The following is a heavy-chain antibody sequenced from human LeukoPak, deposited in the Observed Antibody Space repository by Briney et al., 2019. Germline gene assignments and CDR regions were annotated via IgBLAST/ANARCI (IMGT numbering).Heavy chain of an antibody. Sequence: GESLKISCKGSGYSFTSYWIGWVRQMPGKGLEWTGIIYPGDSDTRYSPSFQGQVTISADKSISTAYLQWSSLKASDTAMYYCARQMVGYYDSSGYSPYFDYWGQGTLVTVSS. CDR2: IYPGDSDT. D-gene: IGHD3-22*01. V-gene: IGHV5-51*01. CDR1: GYSFTSYW. J-gene: IGHJ4*02. CDR3: ARQMVGYYDSSGYSPYFDY.